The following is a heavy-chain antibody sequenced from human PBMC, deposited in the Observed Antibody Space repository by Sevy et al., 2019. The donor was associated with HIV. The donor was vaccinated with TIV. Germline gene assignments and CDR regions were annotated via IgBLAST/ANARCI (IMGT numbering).Heavy chain of an antibody. Sequence: GESLKISCAASGFTFSANWMNWVRQAPGKRLEWGANIKADGRDKHYVDSVEGRFTNSRDNAKNLLFLQMNSMRVEDTAVYYCAHETFGRFESWGQGTLVTISS. CDR1: GFTFSANW. V-gene: IGHV3-7*01. J-gene: IGHJ4*02. CDR3: AHETFGRFES. D-gene: IGHD3-16*01. CDR2: IKADGRDK.